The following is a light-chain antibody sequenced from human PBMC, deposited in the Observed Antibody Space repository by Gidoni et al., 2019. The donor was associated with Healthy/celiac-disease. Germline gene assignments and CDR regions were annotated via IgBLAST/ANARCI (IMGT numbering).Light chain of an antibody. Sequence: EIVLTQSPAILSLSPGEIATLSSRASQSVSSYLAWYQQKPGQAPRLLIYDASNRATGIPARFSGSGSGTDFTLTISSLEPEDFAVYYCQQRSNWITFGQGTRLEIK. CDR3: QQRSNWIT. CDR2: DAS. V-gene: IGKV3-11*01. J-gene: IGKJ5*01. CDR1: QSVSSY.